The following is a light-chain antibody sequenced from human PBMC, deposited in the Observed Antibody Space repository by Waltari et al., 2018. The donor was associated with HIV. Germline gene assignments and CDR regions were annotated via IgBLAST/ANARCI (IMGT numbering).Light chain of an antibody. Sequence: EITHSPSTLLVSPWASVTLHCRASGPIRSNLAWYKQKPGQAPRPLIYRASARATGIPARFSGRGSGTEFNRTISSLQSEDCALYCCQQYNIFPLNFGGGTKVEIK. V-gene: IGKV3-15*01. CDR1: GPIRSN. CDR2: RAS. J-gene: IGKJ4*01. CDR3: QQYNIFPLN.